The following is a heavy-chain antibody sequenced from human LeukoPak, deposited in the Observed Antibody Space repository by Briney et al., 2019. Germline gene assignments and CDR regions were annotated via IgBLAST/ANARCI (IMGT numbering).Heavy chain of an antibody. D-gene: IGHD6-19*01. CDR1: GFTFDDYG. CDR3: ARDRRQWRQANWFDP. Sequence: PGGSLRLSCAASGFTFDDYGMSWVRQAPGKGLEWVSGINWNGGSTGYADSVKGRLTISRDNAKNSLYLQMNSLRAEDTALYHCARDRRQWRQANWFDPWGQGTLVTVSS. J-gene: IGHJ5*02. V-gene: IGHV3-20*01. CDR2: INWNGGST.